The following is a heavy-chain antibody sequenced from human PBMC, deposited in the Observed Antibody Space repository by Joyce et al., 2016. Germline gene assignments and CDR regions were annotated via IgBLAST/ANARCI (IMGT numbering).Heavy chain of an antibody. CDR1: GFTFNRYA. V-gene: IGHV3-30-3*01. CDR3: ARSPSNSWHTFDS. Sequence: QVQLVESGGGVAQPGRSLRLSCAASGFTFNRYAMQWVRQTPGTGLGWVEVISPDGSKKFYSDSVKDRFIISRDNSNKMVFVQMNSLRVEDTGVYYCARSPSNSWHTFDSWGQGTLVSVSS. D-gene: IGHD2-2*01. J-gene: IGHJ4*02. CDR2: ISPDGSKK.